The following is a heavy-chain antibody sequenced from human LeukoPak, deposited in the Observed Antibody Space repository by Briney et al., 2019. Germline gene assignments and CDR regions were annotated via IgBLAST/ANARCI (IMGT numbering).Heavy chain of an antibody. CDR3: ARLGYSGYDYRNNWFDP. D-gene: IGHD5-12*01. CDR2: IYPGDSDT. V-gene: IGHV5-51*01. J-gene: IGHJ5*02. CDR1: GYSFTSYW. Sequence: GESLKISCKGSGYSFTSYWIGWVRQMPGKGLEWMGIIYPGDSDTRYSPSFQGQVTISADKSISTAYLQWSSLKASDTAMYYCARLGYSGYDYRNNWFDPWGQGTVVTVSS.